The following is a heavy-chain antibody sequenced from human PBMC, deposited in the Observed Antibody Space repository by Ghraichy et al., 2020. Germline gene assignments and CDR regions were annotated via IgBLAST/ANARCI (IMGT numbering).Heavy chain of an antibody. CDR1: GFTFSSYA. V-gene: IGHV3-23*01. J-gene: IGHJ4*02. Sequence: GGSLRLSCAASGFTFSSYAMSWVRQAPGKGLEWVSAISGSGGSTYYADSVKGRFTISRDNSKNTLYLQMNSLRAEDTAVYYCAKDLIAAVPGDWCYFDYWGQGTLVTVSS. CDR3: AKDLIAAVPGDWCYFDY. D-gene: IGHD6-13*01. CDR2: ISGSGGST.